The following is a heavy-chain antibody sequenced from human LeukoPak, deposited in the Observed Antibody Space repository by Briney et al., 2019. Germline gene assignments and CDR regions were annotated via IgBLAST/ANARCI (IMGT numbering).Heavy chain of an antibody. V-gene: IGHV3-66*04. Sequence: GGSLRLSCAASGFTVSSNYMSWVRQPPGKGLEWVSVMYSGGSKYYADSVKGRFTISRDNSKNTLYLQMSTLRAEDTAVYFCAKPYSSGWSPYYHYYMDVWGTGTTVTVSS. CDR2: MYSGGSK. J-gene: IGHJ6*03. CDR3: AKPYSSGWSPYYHYYMDV. D-gene: IGHD6-19*01. CDR1: GFTVSSNY.